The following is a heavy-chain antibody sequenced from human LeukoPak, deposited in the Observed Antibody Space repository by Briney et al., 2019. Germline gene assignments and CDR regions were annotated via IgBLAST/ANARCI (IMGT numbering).Heavy chain of an antibody. Sequence: PGGSLRLSCVASGFTSSSYWMHWVRQDPRKGLVWVSRINGDGSSTNYADSVRGRFTISRDNAKNTVYLQMNSLRTEDTAVYYCARGLPNYYGMDVWGQGTTVTVSS. CDR1: GFTSSSYW. CDR3: ARGLPNYYGMDV. V-gene: IGHV3-74*01. CDR2: INGDGSST. J-gene: IGHJ6*02.